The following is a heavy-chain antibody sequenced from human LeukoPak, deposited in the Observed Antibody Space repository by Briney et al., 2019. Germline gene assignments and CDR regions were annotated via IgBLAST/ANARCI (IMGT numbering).Heavy chain of an antibody. CDR3: ARDYLIAAAVGNWFDP. V-gene: IGHV1-69*05. CDR2: IIPIFGTA. Sequence: ASVKVSCKASGGTFSSYAISWVRQAPGQGLEWMGRIIPIFGTANYAQKFQGRVTITTDESTSTAYMELSSLRSEDTAVYYCARDYLIAAAVGNWFDPWGQGTPVTVSS. D-gene: IGHD6-13*01. CDR1: GGTFSSYA. J-gene: IGHJ5*02.